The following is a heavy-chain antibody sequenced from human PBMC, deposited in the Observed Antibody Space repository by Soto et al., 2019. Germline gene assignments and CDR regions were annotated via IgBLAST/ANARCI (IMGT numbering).Heavy chain of an antibody. J-gene: IGHJ4*02. Sequence: SETLSLTCTVSGGSISSSSYYWGWIRQPPGKGLEWIGSIYYSGSTYYNPSLKSRVTISVDTSKNQFSLKLSSVTAADTAVYYCATSGPGDFWSGYYLDYWGQGTLVTVSS. D-gene: IGHD3-3*01. CDR2: IYYSGST. CDR1: GGSISSSSYY. V-gene: IGHV4-39*01. CDR3: ATSGPGDFWSGYYLDY.